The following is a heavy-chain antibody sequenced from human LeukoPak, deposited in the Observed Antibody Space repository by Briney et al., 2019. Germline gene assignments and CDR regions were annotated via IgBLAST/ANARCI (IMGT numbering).Heavy chain of an antibody. J-gene: IGHJ4*02. CDR1: GFTFDNFA. Sequence: PGGSLRLSCAPSGFTFDNFAMTWVRQAPGKGLEWVSAISGSGGSTYYADSVKGRFTISRDNSKNTLYLQMNSLRAEDTAVYYCAKDLDYYGSGSDPVFDYWGQGTLVTVSS. CDR2: ISGSGGST. D-gene: IGHD3-10*01. CDR3: AKDLDYYGSGSDPVFDY. V-gene: IGHV3-23*01.